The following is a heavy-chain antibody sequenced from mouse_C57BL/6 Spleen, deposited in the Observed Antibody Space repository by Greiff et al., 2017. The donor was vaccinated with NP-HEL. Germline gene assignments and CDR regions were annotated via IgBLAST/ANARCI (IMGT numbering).Heavy chain of an antibody. CDR1: GFTFSNYW. CDR2: IRLKSDNYAT. CDR3: TKLGREGYFDY. J-gene: IGHJ2*01. Sequence: EVKVVESGGGLVQPGGSMKLSCVASGFTFSNYWMNWVRQSPEKGLEWVAQIRLKSDNYATHYAESVKGRFTISRDDSKSSVYLQMNNLRAEDTGIYYCTKLGREGYFDYWGQGTTLTVSS. V-gene: IGHV6-3*01. D-gene: IGHD4-1*01.